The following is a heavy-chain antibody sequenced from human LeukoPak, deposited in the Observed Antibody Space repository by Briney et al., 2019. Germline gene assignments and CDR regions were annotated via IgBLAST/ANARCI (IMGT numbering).Heavy chain of an antibody. J-gene: IGHJ4*02. V-gene: IGHV4-59*08. CDR1: GGSISNYY. CDR2: IYYSGST. D-gene: IGHD1-7*01. Sequence: PSETLSLTCTVSGGSISNYYWTWIRQPPGKGLEWIGDIYYSGSTNYNPSLKSRVTISVDTSKNQFSLNLSSVTAADTAVYYCARGGELLNYLGQGTLVTVSS. CDR3: ARGGELLNY.